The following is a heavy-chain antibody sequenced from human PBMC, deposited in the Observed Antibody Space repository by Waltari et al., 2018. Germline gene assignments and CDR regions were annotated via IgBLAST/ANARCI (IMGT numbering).Heavy chain of an antibody. J-gene: IGHJ4*02. Sequence: QVQLQESGPGLVKPSETLSPTCTVFGDSISSYYWSWIRQPPGKGLEWIGYSGNKYNPSLKSRVTISLDTSKKQFSLKVSSVTAADTAVYYCARSYTVTTSPIAGYWGQGTLVTVSS. V-gene: IGHV4-59*01. CDR2: SGN. D-gene: IGHD4-17*01. CDR1: GDSISSYY. CDR3: ARSYTVTTSPIAGY.